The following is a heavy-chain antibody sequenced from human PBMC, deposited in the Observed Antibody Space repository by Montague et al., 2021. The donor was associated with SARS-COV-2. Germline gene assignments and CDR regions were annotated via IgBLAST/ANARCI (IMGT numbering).Heavy chain of an antibody. CDR1: GGSISSNY. CDR3: AGERRYYWFDA. J-gene: IGHJ5*02. D-gene: IGHD1-26*01. CDR2: INYRGST. V-gene: IGHV4-59*01. Sequence: SETLSLTCTVYGGSISSNYWSWIRQPPGKGLEWIGYINYRGSTNYNLSLKSRITMSVGTSKNQFSLKMSSVTAADTAVYYCAGERRYYWFDAWGQGNLVTVSS.